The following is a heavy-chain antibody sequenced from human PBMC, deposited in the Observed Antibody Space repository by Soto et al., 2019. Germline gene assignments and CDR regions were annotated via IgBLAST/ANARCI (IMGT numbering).Heavy chain of an antibody. J-gene: IGHJ4*02. CDR2: IYYSGST. CDR1: GGSISSYY. V-gene: IGHV4-59*01. D-gene: IGHD4-17*01. Sequence: NPSETLSLTCTVSGGSISSYYWSWIRQPPGKGLEWIGYIYYSGSTNYNPSLKSRVTISVDTSKNQFSLKLSSVTAADTAVYYCARESYASFDYWGQGTLVTVSS. CDR3: ARESYASFDY.